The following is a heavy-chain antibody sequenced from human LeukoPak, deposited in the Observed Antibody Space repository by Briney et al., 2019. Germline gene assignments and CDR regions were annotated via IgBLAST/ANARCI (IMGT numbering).Heavy chain of an antibody. CDR2: ISYDGSNK. J-gene: IGHJ6*04. Sequence: GGSLRLSCAASGFTFSSYAMHWVRQAPGKGLEWVAVISYDGSNKYYADSVKGRFTLSRDKSKNTLYLQMTSLRAEDTAVYYCARDIVATIEDYYYGMDVWGKGATVTVSS. V-gene: IGHV3-30*04. CDR1: GFTFSSYA. CDR3: ARDIVATIEDYYYGMDV. D-gene: IGHD5-12*01.